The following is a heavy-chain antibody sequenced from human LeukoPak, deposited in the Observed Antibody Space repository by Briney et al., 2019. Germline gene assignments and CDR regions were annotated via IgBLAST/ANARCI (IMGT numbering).Heavy chain of an antibody. CDR3: AKDSYYDGTGYFDC. CDR2: ISGSGGST. D-gene: IGHD3-22*01. V-gene: IGHV3-23*01. J-gene: IGHJ4*02. CDR1: GFTFSSYA. Sequence: GGSLRLSCAASGFTFSSYAMSWVRQAPGKGLEWVSAISGSGGSTYYADSVKGRFTISRDNSKNTLFLQINSLTVEDTAFYYCAKDSYYDGTGYFDCWGQGILVTVSS.